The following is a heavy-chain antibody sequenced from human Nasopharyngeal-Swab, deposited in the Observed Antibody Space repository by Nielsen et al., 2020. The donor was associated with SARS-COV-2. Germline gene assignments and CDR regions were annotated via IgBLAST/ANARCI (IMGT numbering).Heavy chain of an antibody. D-gene: IGHD3-3*01. CDR2: ISSSGSTI. CDR1: GFTFSDYY. CDR3: AKERGGTYYDFWSGSDYYYYGMDV. J-gene: IGHJ6*02. Sequence: GGSLRLSCAASGFTFSDYYMSWIRQAPGKGLEWVSYISSSGSTIYYADSVKGRFTISRDNAKNSLYLQMNSLRAEDTAVYYCAKERGGTYYDFWSGSDYYYYGMDVWGQGTTVTVSS. V-gene: IGHV3-11*04.